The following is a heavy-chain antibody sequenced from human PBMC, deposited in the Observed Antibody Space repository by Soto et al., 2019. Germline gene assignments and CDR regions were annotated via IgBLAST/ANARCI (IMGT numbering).Heavy chain of an antibody. CDR1: GFTFATSA. Sequence: GASVKVSCKTSGFTFATSAVQWVRQARGERLEWIGWIIIGSGQTNYAQNLQNRLTITRDLSTSTAYLELTGLRSEDTAVYYCAAELYSGGICYSFDIWGQGTMVTV. J-gene: IGHJ3*02. CDR3: AAELYSGGICYSFDI. V-gene: IGHV1-58*01. D-gene: IGHD2-15*01. CDR2: IIIGSGQT.